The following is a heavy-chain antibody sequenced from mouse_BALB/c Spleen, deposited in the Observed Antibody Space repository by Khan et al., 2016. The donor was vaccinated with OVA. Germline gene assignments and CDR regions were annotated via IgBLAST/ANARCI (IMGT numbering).Heavy chain of an antibody. Sequence: QVQLKQSGAELARPGASVKISCKASGYTFISNTMHWVKQRPGQGLEWIGYINPISGYTNYNQKFKDKATLTADKSSHTAYMQLTSLKSEDSAVYYCARSATAEAMNYWDQGTSGTVSA. V-gene: IGHV1-4*01. CDR3: ARSATAEAMNY. D-gene: IGHD1-2*01. J-gene: IGHJ4*01. CDR1: GYTFISNT. CDR2: INPISGYT.